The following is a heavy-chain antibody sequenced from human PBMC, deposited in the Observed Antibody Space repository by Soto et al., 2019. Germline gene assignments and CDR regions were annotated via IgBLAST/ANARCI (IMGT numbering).Heavy chain of an antibody. CDR3: AKASGLKSYYFDY. J-gene: IGHJ4*02. CDR2: VNPNGGST. V-gene: IGHV1-46*01. CDR1: GYTFISYS. D-gene: IGHD6-19*01. Sequence: ASVKVSCKASGYTFISYSMHWVRQAPGQGLEWMGIVNPNGGSTIYAQKFLGGVTMTRDTSTSTVYMELSGLRSEDTAVYYCAKASGLKSYYFDYWGQGTPVTVSS.